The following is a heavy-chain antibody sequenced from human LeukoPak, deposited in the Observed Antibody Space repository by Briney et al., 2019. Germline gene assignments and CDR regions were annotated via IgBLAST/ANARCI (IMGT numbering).Heavy chain of an antibody. V-gene: IGHV1-69*05. J-gene: IGHJ4*02. CDR1: GGTFSNYA. Sequence: SVKVSCKASGGTFSNYAISWARQAPGQGLEWMGGIIPIFGTANYAQKFQGRVTITTDESTSTAYMELSSLRSEDTAVYYCARGGKRRGYSYGWGQGTLVTVSS. CDR2: IIPIFGTA. D-gene: IGHD5-18*01. CDR3: ARGGKRRGYSYG.